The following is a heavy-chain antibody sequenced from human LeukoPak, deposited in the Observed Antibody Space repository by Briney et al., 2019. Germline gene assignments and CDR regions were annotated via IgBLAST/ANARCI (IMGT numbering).Heavy chain of an antibody. Sequence: SETLSLTCTVSGGSISSYYWSWIRQPPGKGLEWIGYIYHSGSSSYNPSLKSRVTISVDTSKNQVSLKLTSVTAADTAVYYCARGAWYSSSWYEYFQHWGQGTLVTVSS. CDR3: ARGAWYSSSWYEYFQH. V-gene: IGHV4-59*01. J-gene: IGHJ1*01. CDR2: IYHSGSS. CDR1: GGSISSYY. D-gene: IGHD6-13*01.